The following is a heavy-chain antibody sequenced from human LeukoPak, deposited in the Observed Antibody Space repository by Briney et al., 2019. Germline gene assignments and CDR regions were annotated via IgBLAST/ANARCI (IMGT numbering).Heavy chain of an antibody. CDR1: GFTFSHYG. CDR3: VKDAQRGFDYSNSLQH. D-gene: IGHD4-11*01. V-gene: IGHV3-33*06. J-gene: IGHJ4*02. Sequence: GGSLRLSCEAPGFTFSHYGMHWVRQAPGKGLEWVAVIWSDATNQYYSDSVKGRFTISRDNFKRTVSLQMNSLRAEDTAVYYCVKDAQRGFDYSNSLQHWGQESLVTVSS. CDR2: IWSDATNQ.